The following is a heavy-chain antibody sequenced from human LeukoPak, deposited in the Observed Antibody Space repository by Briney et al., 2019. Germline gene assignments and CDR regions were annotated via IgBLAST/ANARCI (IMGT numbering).Heavy chain of an antibody. Sequence: SETLSLTCAVYGGSFSGYYWSWIRQPPGKGLEWIGEIKHSGSTNYNPSLKSRVTISVDTSKNQFSLKLSPVTAADTAVYYCARHVTNCSSTSCYYTDFDYWGQGTLVTVSS. CDR2: IKHSGST. CDR3: ARHVTNCSSTSCYYTDFDY. D-gene: IGHD2-2*01. V-gene: IGHV4-34*01. J-gene: IGHJ4*02. CDR1: GGSFSGYY.